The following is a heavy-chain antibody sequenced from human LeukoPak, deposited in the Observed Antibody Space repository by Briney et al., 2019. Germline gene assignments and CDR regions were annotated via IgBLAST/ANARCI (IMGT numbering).Heavy chain of an antibody. D-gene: IGHD1-26*01. CDR3: ARGGTYYPCIDY. Sequence: ASVTVSFKCSAYTFTISYINWVRQAPGQGMGWVGWISAYNGRTNYAQKFQRRVTMTTDSSTSTAYLDLTSLRSADTAVYYCARGGTYYPCIDYWGQGTLVTVSS. J-gene: IGHJ4*02. CDR2: ISAYNGRT. V-gene: IGHV1-18*01. CDR1: AYTFTISY.